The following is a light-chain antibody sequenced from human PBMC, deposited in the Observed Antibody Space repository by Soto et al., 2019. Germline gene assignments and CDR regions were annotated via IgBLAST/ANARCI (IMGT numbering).Light chain of an antibody. CDR3: AAWDDSLNGPV. CDR2: SNN. CDR1: SSNIGSNT. Sequence: QSVLTQPPSASGTPGQRVTISCSGSSSNIGSNTVNWYQQLPGTAPKLLIYSNNQRPSGVPDRVSGSKSGTSASLAISGLQSEDEADDYWAAWDDSLNGPVFGGGTQLPVL. J-gene: IGLJ2*01. V-gene: IGLV1-44*01.